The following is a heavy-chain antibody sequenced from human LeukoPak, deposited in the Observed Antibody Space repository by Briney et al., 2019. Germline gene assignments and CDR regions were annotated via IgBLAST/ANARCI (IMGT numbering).Heavy chain of an antibody. J-gene: IGHJ4*02. Sequence: SETLSLTCTVSGGSIGSYYWSWIRQPPGKGLEWIGSIYYSGSTNYNSSLKSRVTISVDTSKNQFSLKLSSVAAAGTGVYYCASGYYGTRTLAFDYWGQGTLVTVSS. V-gene: IGHV4-59*01. CDR1: GGSIGSYY. CDR2: IYYSGST. CDR3: ASGYYGTRTLAFDY. D-gene: IGHD4-17*01.